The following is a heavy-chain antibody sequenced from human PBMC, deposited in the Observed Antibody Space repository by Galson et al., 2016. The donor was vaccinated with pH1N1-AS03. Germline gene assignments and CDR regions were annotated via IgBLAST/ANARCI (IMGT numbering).Heavy chain of an antibody. J-gene: IGHJ4*02. V-gene: IGHV2-5*02. Sequence: PALVKPPQTLTLTCTFSGFSLTTSAVGVVWIRQPPGKALEWLALIYWDDDKRYNSSLKSRLTITKDTSKNQVVLTMTKMDPVDTATYYCARTAGCLPHFWGQGTLFTVSS. CDR3: ARTAGCLPHF. CDR2: IYWDDDK. D-gene: IGHD6-19*01. CDR1: GFSLTTSAVG.